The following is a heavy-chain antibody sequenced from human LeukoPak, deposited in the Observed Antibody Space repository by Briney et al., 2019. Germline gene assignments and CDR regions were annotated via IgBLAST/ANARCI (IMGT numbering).Heavy chain of an antibody. CDR2: INTDSGGT. V-gene: IGHV1-2*02. J-gene: IGHJ5*02. CDR3: SRHVVTLVRGVNNRKEDWFDP. CDR1: GYSFNTYY. Sequence: ASVKVSCKASGYSFNTYYMNWVRQAPGQGLEWLGWINTDSGGTNYAQKFLGRVTMIRDKANSTAYLELSGLRSDDTAVYYCSRHVVTLVRGVNNRKEDWFDPWGQGTLVSVSS. D-gene: IGHD3-10*01.